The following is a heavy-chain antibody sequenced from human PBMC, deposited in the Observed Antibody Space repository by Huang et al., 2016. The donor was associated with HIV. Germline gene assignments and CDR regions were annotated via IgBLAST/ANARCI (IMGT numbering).Heavy chain of an antibody. CDR2: ISPMVGKP. J-gene: IGHJ4*02. D-gene: IGHD4-17*01. Sequence: QVQLVQSGAEVKTPGSSVKVSCKASGGTFSKYAISWVRQAPGQGLEGRGGISPMVGKPTYARRFQGRVTITADDSTSTTYVEVSSLRSEDTALYYCARGQLGSYGDYDVLYWGQGTLVTVSS. CDR1: GGTFSKYA. CDR3: ARGQLGSYGDYDVLY. V-gene: IGHV1-69*13.